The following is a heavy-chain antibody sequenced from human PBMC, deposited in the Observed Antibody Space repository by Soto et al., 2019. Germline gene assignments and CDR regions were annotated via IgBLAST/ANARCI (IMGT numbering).Heavy chain of an antibody. V-gene: IGHV3-7*03. J-gene: IGHJ4*02. D-gene: IGHD6-19*01. Sequence: GGSLRLSCVASGFTFISSFMGWIRQAPGKGLEWVANIKQDGGVTYYVDSVEGRFTISRDNTKDSLYLQMNSLRGEDTAIYYCARYYRGSGRYFFDYWGQGTLVTVSS. CDR1: GFTFISSF. CDR3: ARYYRGSGRYFFDY. CDR2: IKQDGGVT.